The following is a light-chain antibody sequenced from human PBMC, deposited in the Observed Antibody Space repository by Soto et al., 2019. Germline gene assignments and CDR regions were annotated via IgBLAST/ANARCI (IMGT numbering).Light chain of an antibody. CDR2: DST. J-gene: IGKJ5*01. CDR3: QQRNVWPPIT. CDR1: QSIHTS. Sequence: VLTQYPAALSLSRGERATLSCRASQSIHTSLAWYQQKSGKPPRLVIYDSTLRANGVPDRFGGSRSGTEFTLTINSLEPEDFAVYYCQQRNVWPPITFGQGTRLEIK. V-gene: IGKV3-11*01.